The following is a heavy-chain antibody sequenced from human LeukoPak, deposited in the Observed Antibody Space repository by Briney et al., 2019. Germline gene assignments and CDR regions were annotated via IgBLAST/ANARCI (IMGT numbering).Heavy chain of an antibody. CDR2: ISGSGGST. CDR1: GFTLSSYA. D-gene: IGHD3-16*01. Sequence: GGSLRLSCAASGFTLSSYAMSWVRQAPGKGLEWVSAISGSGGSTYYADSVKGRFTIYRDNSKNTLYVQMNSQRGEDTAVYYCAKDLIMVLGNFDYWGQGTLVTVSS. V-gene: IGHV3-23*01. J-gene: IGHJ4*02. CDR3: AKDLIMVLGNFDY.